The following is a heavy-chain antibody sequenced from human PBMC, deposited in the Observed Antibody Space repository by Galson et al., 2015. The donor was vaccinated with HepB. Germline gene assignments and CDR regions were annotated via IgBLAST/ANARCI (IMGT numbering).Heavy chain of an antibody. D-gene: IGHD3-3*01. CDR1: GFTFSSYS. CDR3: ARDFWSGYSTDPTFDY. CDR2: ISSSSSTI. J-gene: IGHJ4*02. Sequence: SLRLSCAASGFTFSSYSMNWVRQAPGKGLEWVSYISSSSSTIYYADSVKGRFTISRDNAKNSLYLQMNSLRAEDTAVYYCARDFWSGYSTDPTFDYWGQGTLVTVSS. V-gene: IGHV3-48*01.